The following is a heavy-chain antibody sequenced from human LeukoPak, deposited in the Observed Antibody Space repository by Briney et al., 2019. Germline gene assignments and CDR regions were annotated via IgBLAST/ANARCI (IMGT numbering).Heavy chain of an antibody. CDR2: IKQDGSEK. CDR3: ARVPVTVTTTYYYYYMDV. CDR1: GFTFSSYW. J-gene: IGHJ6*03. Sequence: GGSLRLSCAASGFTFSSYWMSWVRQAPEKGLEWVANIKQDGSEKYYVDSVKGRFTISRDNAKNSLYLQMNSLRAEDTAVYYCARVPVTVTTTYYYYYMDVWGKGTTVTVSS. D-gene: IGHD4-17*01. V-gene: IGHV3-7*01.